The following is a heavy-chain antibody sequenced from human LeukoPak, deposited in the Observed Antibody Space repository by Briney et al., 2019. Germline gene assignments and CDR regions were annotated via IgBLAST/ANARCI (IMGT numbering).Heavy chain of an antibody. V-gene: IGHV3-66*01. CDR2: IYSGGST. CDR3: ARDRRDGYCLGH. J-gene: IGHJ5*02. Sequence: PGGSLRLSCAASGFTVSSRYMSWVRQAPGRGLEWVSVIYSGGSTDYAESVKGRFTISRDNSKNTLYLQMNSLRAEDTAVYYCARDRRDGYCLGHWGQGTPVTVSS. D-gene: IGHD5-24*01. CDR1: GFTVSSRY.